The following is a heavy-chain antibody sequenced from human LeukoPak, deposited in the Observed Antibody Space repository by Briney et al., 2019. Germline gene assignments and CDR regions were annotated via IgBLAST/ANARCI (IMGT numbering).Heavy chain of an antibody. D-gene: IGHD3-3*01. CDR3: ARGSGYSH. J-gene: IGHJ4*02. CDR1: GFTFSSYA. Sequence: QTGGSLRLSCAASGFTFSSYAMSWVRQAPGKGLEWVSAISDTGGSTYYADSVKGRFTISRDNSENTVYLQMNSVRAEDTAIYYCARGSGYSHWGQGTLVTVSS. CDR2: ISDTGGST. V-gene: IGHV3-23*01.